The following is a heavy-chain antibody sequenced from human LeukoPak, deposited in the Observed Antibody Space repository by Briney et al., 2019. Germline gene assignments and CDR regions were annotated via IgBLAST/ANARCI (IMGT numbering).Heavy chain of an antibody. D-gene: IGHD4-17*01. CDR1: GFTVSGNY. Sequence: PGGSLRLSCAASGFTVSGNYMSWVRQAPGKGLEWVSAISGSGGSTYYADSVKGRFTISRDNSKNTLYLQMNSLRAEDTAVYYCAKDADYGDYVAYTNWFDPWGQGTLVTVSS. V-gene: IGHV3-23*01. CDR2: ISGSGGST. CDR3: AKDADYGDYVAYTNWFDP. J-gene: IGHJ5*02.